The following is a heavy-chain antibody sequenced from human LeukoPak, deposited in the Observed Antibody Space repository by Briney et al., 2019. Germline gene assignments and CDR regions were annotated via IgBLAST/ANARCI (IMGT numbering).Heavy chain of an antibody. D-gene: IGHD5-18*01. Sequence: SEALSLTYAVYGGSFSCYYWSWIRPPPGKGLEWIGEINHSGSTNYKPSLKSRVTISVDTSKNQFSLKLSSVTSADTAVYYCARARGGYSSGWFDPWGQRTLVTVSS. J-gene: IGHJ5*02. V-gene: IGHV4-34*01. CDR1: GGSFSCYY. CDR2: INHSGST. CDR3: ARARGGYSSGWFDP.